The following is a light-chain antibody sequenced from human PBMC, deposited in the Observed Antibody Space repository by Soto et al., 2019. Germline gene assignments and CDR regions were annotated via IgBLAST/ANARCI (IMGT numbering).Light chain of an antibody. CDR1: SSDVGGYNY. CDR2: DVS. J-gene: IGLJ2*01. V-gene: IGLV2-11*01. CDR3: CLYAGSYTFVV. Sequence: QSALTQPRSVSGSPGQSVTISCTGTSSDVGGYNYVSWYQQHPGKVPKLMIYDVSKRPSGVPDRFSGSKSGNTASLTISGLQAEDEADYYCCLYAGSYTFVVFGGGTKLTVL.